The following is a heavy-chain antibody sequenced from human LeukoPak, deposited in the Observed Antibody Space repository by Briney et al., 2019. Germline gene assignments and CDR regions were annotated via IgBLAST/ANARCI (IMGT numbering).Heavy chain of an antibody. D-gene: IGHD2-21*02. CDR2: ISYDGSNK. Sequence: GGSLRLSCAASGFTFSSYAMHWVRQAPGKGLEWVAVISYDGSNKYYADSVKGRFTISRDNSKNTLYLQMNGLRAEDSAVYYCAREGGAGFSGGDCYFDYWGQGTLVTVSS. J-gene: IGHJ4*02. CDR3: AREGGAGFSGGDCYFDY. CDR1: GFTFSSYA. V-gene: IGHV3-30-3*01.